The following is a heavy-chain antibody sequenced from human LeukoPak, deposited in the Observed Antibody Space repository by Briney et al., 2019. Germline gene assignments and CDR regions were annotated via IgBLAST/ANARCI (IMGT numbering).Heavy chain of an antibody. J-gene: IGHJ4*02. V-gene: IGHV1-18*01. CDR2: ISAYNGNT. CDR3: ARDGPPFDILTGYYSYFDY. CDR1: GYTFTSYG. D-gene: IGHD3-9*01. Sequence: GASVKVSCKASGYTFTSYGITWVRQAPGQGLEWMGCISAYNGNTNYAQKLQGRVTMTTDTSTSTAYMELRSLRSDDTAVYYCARDGPPFDILTGYYSYFDYWGQGTLVTVSS.